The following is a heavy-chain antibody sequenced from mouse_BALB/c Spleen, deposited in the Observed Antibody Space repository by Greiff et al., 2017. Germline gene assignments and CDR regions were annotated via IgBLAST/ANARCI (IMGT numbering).Heavy chain of an antibody. D-gene: IGHD2-3*01. CDR1: GFTFSSYA. V-gene: IGHV5-6-5*01. CDR2: ISSGGST. Sequence: DVHLVESGGGLVKPGGSLKLSCAASGFTFSSYAMSWVRQTPEKRLEWVASISSGGSTYYPDSVKGRFTISRDNARNILYLQMSSLRSEDTAMYYCARGSDGYSYWGQGTTLTVSS. CDR3: ARGSDGYSY. J-gene: IGHJ2*01.